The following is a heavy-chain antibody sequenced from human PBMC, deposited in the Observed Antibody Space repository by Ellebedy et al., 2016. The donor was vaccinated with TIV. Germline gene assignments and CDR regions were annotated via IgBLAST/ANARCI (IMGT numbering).Heavy chain of an antibody. CDR1: GFTFSDFG. J-gene: IGHJ4*02. CDR2: IQYDGTNK. V-gene: IGHV3-30*02. CDR3: AKDQVDY. Sequence: GESLKIPCAASGFTFSDFGMHWVRQAPGKGLEWVTFIQYDGTNKYYTDFVKGRFTISRDNSKNTLYLEMNSLRVEDTAVYYCAKDQVDYWGQGTLVTVSS.